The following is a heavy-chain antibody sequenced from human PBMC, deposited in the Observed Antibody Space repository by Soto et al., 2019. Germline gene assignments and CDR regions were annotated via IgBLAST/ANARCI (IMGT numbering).Heavy chain of an antibody. J-gene: IGHJ5*02. D-gene: IGHD2-2*01. CDR1: GGSISDDTYY. Sequence: QLQLQESGPGLVKPSETLSLTCTVSGGSISDDTYYWGWIRQPPGKGLEWIGSIYYSGTSPYNPSLTSRVTMSCDTSTKQLSLRLSSVTAADTAVYYCARLHCDSPNCVPLDPWGQGTLVIVSS. CDR3: ARLHCDSPNCVPLDP. V-gene: IGHV4-39*01. CDR2: IYYSGTS.